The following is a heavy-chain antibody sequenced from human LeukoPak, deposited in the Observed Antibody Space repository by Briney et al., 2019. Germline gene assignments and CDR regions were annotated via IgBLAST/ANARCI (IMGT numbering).Heavy chain of an antibody. D-gene: IGHD1-14*01. CDR3: VRDRTTYPATFSDY. V-gene: IGHV4-61*02. Sequence: SETLSLTCTVSGGSVGTGNYYWGWIRQPAEKGLEWIGRIYSSGTTSYNPSLESRVTISMDTSKNQFSLRLDSVTAADTAVYFCVRDRTTYPATFSDYWGQGAMVTVSS. J-gene: IGHJ4*02. CDR2: IYSSGTT. CDR1: GGSVGTGNYY.